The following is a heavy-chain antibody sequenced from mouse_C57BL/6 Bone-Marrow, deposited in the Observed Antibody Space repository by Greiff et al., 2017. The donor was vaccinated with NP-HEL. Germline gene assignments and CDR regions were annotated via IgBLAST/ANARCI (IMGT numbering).Heavy chain of an antibody. CDR3: ARESFYYYGSSYWYFDV. CDR2: IYYSGTI. Sequence: EVKLQESGPGLVKPSQTVFLTCTVTGISITTGNYRWSWIRQFPGNKLEWIGYIYYSGTITYNPSLTSRTTITRDTPKNQFFLEMNSLTAEDTATYYCARESFYYYGSSYWYFDVWGTGTTVTVSS. J-gene: IGHJ1*03. D-gene: IGHD1-1*01. CDR1: GISITTGNYR. V-gene: IGHV3-5*01.